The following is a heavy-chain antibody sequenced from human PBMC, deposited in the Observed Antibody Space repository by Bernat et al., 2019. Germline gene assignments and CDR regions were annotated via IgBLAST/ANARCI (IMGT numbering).Heavy chain of an antibody. CDR2: IWYDGSNK. Sequence: QVQLVESGGGVVQPGRSLRLSCAASGFTFSSYGTHWVRQAPGKGLEWVAVIWYDGSNKYYADSVKGRFTISRDNSKNTLYLQMNSLRAEDTAVYYCARGYSSSWWEKCDWFDAWGQGTLVTVSS. CDR3: ARGYSSSWWEKCDWFDA. CDR1: GFTFSSYG. V-gene: IGHV3-33*01. D-gene: IGHD6-13*01. J-gene: IGHJ5*02.